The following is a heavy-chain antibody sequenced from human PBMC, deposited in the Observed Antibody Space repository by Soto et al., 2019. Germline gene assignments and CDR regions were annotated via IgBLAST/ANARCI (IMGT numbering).Heavy chain of an antibody. CDR3: AKDNRQQLAKGGGVFDF. Sequence: PAGSLRLSCAASGFTFSSYGMHWVRQAPGKGLEWVAAVSYDGSNKYFADSVKGRFTISRDNSKNTLYLQMSGLRPEDTAVYYCAKDNRQQLAKGGGVFDFWGQGTLVTVSS. D-gene: IGHD6-13*01. V-gene: IGHV3-30*18. CDR1: GFTFSSYG. J-gene: IGHJ4*02. CDR2: VSYDGSNK.